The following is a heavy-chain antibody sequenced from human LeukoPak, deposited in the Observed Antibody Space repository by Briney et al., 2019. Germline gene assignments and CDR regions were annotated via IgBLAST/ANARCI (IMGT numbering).Heavy chain of an antibody. J-gene: IGHJ4*02. CDR3: ATGIAYCGGDCYSGPLGY. CDR1: GGSIGSGGYY. V-gene: IGHV4-31*03. D-gene: IGHD2-21*02. CDR2: IYYSGST. Sequence: SETLSLTCTVSGGSIGSGGYYWSWIRQHPGKGLEWLGYIYYSGSTYYNPSLKSRVTISVDTSKNQFSLKLSSVTAADTAVYYCATGIAYCGGDCYSGPLGYWGQGTLVTVSS.